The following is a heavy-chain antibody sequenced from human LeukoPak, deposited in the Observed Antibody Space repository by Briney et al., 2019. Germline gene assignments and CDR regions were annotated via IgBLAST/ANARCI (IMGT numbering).Heavy chain of an antibody. Sequence: GGSLRLSCAASGFTFNSYAMSWVRQAPGKGLEWVSAISGSGGSTYYADSVKGRFSIPRDNSKNTLYLQMNSLRAEDTAVYYCAKRRLQLEYWGQGTLVTVSS. CDR2: ISGSGGST. CDR1: GFTFNSYA. V-gene: IGHV3-23*01. D-gene: IGHD1-1*01. J-gene: IGHJ4*02. CDR3: AKRRLQLEY.